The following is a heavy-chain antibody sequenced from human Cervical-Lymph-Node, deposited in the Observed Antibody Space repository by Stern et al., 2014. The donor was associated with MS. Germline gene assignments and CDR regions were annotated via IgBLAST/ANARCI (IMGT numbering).Heavy chain of an antibody. Sequence: QLQLQESGPGLVKPSATLSLTCTVSGGSIRTFSWSWVRQPPGRGLEWIGCVYYNGTTTHNPSLKSRVTMSVDTSKSQLSLRLHSVTAADTAVYYCARHSVGVKDFDSWGQGTLVTVSS. CDR2: VYYNGTT. CDR1: GGSIRTFS. V-gene: IGHV4-59*01. J-gene: IGHJ4*02. D-gene: IGHD4-23*01. CDR3: ARHSVGVKDFDS.